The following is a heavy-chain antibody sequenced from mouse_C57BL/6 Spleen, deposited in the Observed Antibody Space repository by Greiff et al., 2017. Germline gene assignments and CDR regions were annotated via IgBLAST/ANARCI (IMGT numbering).Heavy chain of an antibody. CDR3: ARGGNYYGSSYYFDY. Sequence: DVKLVESGPELVKPGASVKMSCKASGYTFTDYNMHWVKQSHGKSLEWIGYINPNNGGTSYNQKFKGKATLTVNKSSSTAYMELRSLTSEDSAVYYCARGGNYYGSSYYFDYWGQGTTLTVSS. CDR1: GYTFTDYN. D-gene: IGHD1-1*01. V-gene: IGHV1-22*01. J-gene: IGHJ2*01. CDR2: INPNNGGT.